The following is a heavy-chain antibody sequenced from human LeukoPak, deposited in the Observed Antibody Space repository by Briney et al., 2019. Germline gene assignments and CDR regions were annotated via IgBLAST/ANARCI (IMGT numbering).Heavy chain of an antibody. D-gene: IGHD3-10*01. CDR2: MNPNSGNT. J-gene: IGHJ4*02. Sequence: ASVKVSFKASGYTFTSYDINWVRPATGQGLEWVGWMNPNSGNTGYAQKFQGRVTITRNTSISTAYMELSSLRSEDTAVYYCARGSGSGSYWSVDYWGQGTLVTVSS. CDR3: ARGSGSGSYWSVDY. CDR1: GYTFTSYD. V-gene: IGHV1-8*03.